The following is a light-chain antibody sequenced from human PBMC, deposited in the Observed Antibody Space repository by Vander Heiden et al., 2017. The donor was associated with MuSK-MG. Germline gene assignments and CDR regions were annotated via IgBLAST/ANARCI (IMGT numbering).Light chain of an antibody. Sequence: ATQLTQSPSSLSASVGDRVTITCRASQGISSALAWYQQKPGKAPKLLIYDASSLKSGVPSRFSGSGSGTDFTLTISSLQPEDFATYYCQQVNSYPLTFGGGTKVEIK. V-gene: IGKV1-13*02. J-gene: IGKJ4*01. CDR3: QQVNSYPLT. CDR2: DAS. CDR1: QGISSA.